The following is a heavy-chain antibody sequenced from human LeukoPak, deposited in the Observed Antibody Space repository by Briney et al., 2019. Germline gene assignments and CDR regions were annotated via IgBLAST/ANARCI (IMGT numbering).Heavy chain of an antibody. Sequence: VGSLRLSCAASGFAFSTFAMICVRQAPGEGLEWVANIKQDGSEKYYVDSVKGRFTISRDNAKNTLYLQMNSLRAEDTAVYYCARDRDSLGYFDYWGQGTLVTVSS. V-gene: IGHV3-7*01. CDR1: GFAFSTFA. J-gene: IGHJ4*02. CDR2: IKQDGSEK. CDR3: ARDRDSLGYFDY. D-gene: IGHD1-26*01.